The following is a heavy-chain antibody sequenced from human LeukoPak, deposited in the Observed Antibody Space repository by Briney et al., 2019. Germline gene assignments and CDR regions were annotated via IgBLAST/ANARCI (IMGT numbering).Heavy chain of an antibody. D-gene: IGHD3-22*01. Sequence: TSETLSLTCAVYGGSFSGYYWSWIRQPPGKGLEWIGEINHSGSTNYNPSLKSRVTISVDTSKNQFSLKLSSVTAADTAVYYCARARGVYYDSSVDAFDIWGQGTMVTVSS. J-gene: IGHJ3*02. CDR1: GGSFSGYY. V-gene: IGHV4-34*01. CDR2: INHSGST. CDR3: ARARGVYYDSSVDAFDI.